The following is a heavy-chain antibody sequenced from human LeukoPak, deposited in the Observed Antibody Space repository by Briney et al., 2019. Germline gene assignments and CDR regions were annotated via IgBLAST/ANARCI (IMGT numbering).Heavy chain of an antibody. J-gene: IGHJ4*02. D-gene: IGHD3-10*01. V-gene: IGHV3-23*01. Sequence: GGSLRLSCAASGFTFSSYAMSWVRRAPGKGLEWVSAISGSGGSTYYADSVKGRFTISRDNSKNTLYLQMNSLRGEDTAVYFCAKSGYYYGSGRIGDYFDYWGQGTLVTVSS. CDR3: AKSGYYYGSGRIGDYFDY. CDR2: ISGSGGST. CDR1: GFTFSSYA.